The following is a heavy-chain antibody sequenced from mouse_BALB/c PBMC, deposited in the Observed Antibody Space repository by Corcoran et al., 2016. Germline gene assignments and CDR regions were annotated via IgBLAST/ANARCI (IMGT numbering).Heavy chain of an antibody. Sequence: DVQLQESGPGLVKPSQSLSLTCSVTGYSIISGYYWNWIRQFPGNKLEWMGYISYDGSNNYKPSLKNRIPINRDTSKKQFFLNLNSVTTEDTATYYLASYYGSSYFDYWGQGTTLTVSS. J-gene: IGHJ2*01. CDR3: ASYYGSSYFDY. CDR1: GYSIISGYY. V-gene: IGHV3-6*02. D-gene: IGHD1-1*01. CDR2: ISYDGSN.